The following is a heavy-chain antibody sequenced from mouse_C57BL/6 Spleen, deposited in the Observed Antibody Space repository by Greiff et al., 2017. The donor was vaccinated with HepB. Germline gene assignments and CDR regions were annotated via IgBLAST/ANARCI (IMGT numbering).Heavy chain of an antibody. J-gene: IGHJ1*03. CDR2: IHPNSGST. Sequence: VQLQQPGAELVKPGASVKLSCKASGYTFTSYWMHWVKQRPGQGLEWIGMIHPNSGSTNYNEKFKSKATLTVDKSSSTAYMQLSSLTSEDSAVYYCARIYYDYEFFDVWGTGTTVTVSS. CDR3: ARIYYDYEFFDV. CDR1: GYTFTSYW. V-gene: IGHV1-64*01. D-gene: IGHD2-4*01.